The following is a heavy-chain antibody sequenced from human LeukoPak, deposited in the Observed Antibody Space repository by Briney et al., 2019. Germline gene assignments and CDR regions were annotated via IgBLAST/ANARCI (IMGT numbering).Heavy chain of an antibody. J-gene: IGHJ4*02. CDR1: GFTFSSYA. D-gene: IGHD2-15*01. CDR3: ARILGNCNGGGCASAAG. V-gene: IGHV3-30-3*01. Sequence: GGSLRLSCVASGFTFSSYAMHWVRQAPGKGLEWVAVISYDGSNKYYADSVKGRFTISRDNSKNTLYPQMNSLRAADTAVYYCARILGNCNGGGCASAAGWGQGTLVIVSS. CDR2: ISYDGSNK.